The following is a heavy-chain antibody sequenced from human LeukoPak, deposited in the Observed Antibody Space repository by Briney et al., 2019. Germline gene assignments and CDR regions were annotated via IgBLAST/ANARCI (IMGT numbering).Heavy chain of an antibody. CDR2: IIPIFGTA. CDR3: ARDSGSGNNDY. D-gene: IGHD1-26*01. J-gene: IGHJ4*02. V-gene: IGHV1-69*05. Sequence: SVKASCKASGGTFISYAISWVRQAPGQGLEWMGGIIPIFGTANYAQNFQGRVTFISNTSATTAFMELSSLRSEDAAVYYCARDSGSGNNDYWGQGTLVTVSS. CDR1: GGTFISYA.